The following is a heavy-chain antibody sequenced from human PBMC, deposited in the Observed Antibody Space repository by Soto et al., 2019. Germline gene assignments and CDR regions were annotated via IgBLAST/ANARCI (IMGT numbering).Heavy chain of an antibody. CDR3: ARARGITGTFNN. V-gene: IGHV3-11*01. CDR2: ISSSGSTL. D-gene: IGHD1-7*01. Sequence: QVQLVESGGALVKPEGSLRLSCAASGFTFSDSYMSWIRQAPGKGLEWVSYISSSGSTLYYADSVKGRFTISRDNARNSLYLQMNSLRAEDTAVYFSARARGITGTFNNWGQGTLVTVSS. CDR1: GFTFSDSY. J-gene: IGHJ4*02.